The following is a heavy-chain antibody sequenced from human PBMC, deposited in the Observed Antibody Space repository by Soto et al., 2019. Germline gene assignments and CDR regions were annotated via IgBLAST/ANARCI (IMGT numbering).Heavy chain of an antibody. V-gene: IGHV1-69*01. D-gene: IGHD5-18*01. CDR2: IIPIFGTA. CDR1: GGTFSSYA. Sequence: QVQLVQSGAEVKKPGSSVKVSCKASGGTFSSYAISWVRQAPGQGLEWMGGIIPIFGTANYAQKFQGRVTITAEESRSTAYMERSSLRSEDTAVYYCASIRGYSYGYVFKTPYGMDVWGQGTTVTVSS. J-gene: IGHJ6*02. CDR3: ASIRGYSYGYVFKTPYGMDV.